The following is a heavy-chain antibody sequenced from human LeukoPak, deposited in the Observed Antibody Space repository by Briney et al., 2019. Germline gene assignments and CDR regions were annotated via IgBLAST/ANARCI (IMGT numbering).Heavy chain of an antibody. Sequence: GGSLRLSCAASGFTFSSYWMTWVRQAPGKGLEWVANINQDGSEKYYVDSVEGRFTISRDRAKNSLYLQMNSLRAEDTAVYYCARDRTAPDYWGQETLVTVSS. CDR1: GFTFSSYW. CDR2: INQDGSEK. V-gene: IGHV3-7*01. J-gene: IGHJ4*02. D-gene: IGHD2-8*02. CDR3: ARDRTAPDY.